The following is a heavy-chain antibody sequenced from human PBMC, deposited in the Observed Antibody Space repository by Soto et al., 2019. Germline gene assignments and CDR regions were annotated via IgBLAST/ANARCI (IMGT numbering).Heavy chain of an antibody. V-gene: IGHV1-69*13. CDR1: GGGTFNSFA. CDR3: AKEHSSSSGRFDP. Sequence: AASVKVSCKASGGGTFNSFAISWLRQAPGQGLEWMGGIIPIFGTPNYAQKFQGRVTITADESTRTAYMELSGLTSEDTAVYYCAKEHSSSSGRFDPWGQGTLVTVSS. J-gene: IGHJ5*02. D-gene: IGHD6-6*01. CDR2: IIPIFGTP.